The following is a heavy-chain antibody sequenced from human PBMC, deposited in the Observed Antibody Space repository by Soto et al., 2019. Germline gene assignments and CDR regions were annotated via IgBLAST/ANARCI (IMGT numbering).Heavy chain of an antibody. CDR2: MNPNSGNT. D-gene: IGHD3-10*01. CDR3: AVLWFGEPYYYYGLDV. Sequence: GASVKLSCKASGYTFTSYDINWVRQATGQGLEWMGWMNPNSGNTGYAQKFQGRVTMTRNTSISTAYMELSSLRSEDTAVYYCAVLWFGEPYYYYGLDVWGQGTTVTVSS. V-gene: IGHV1-8*01. J-gene: IGHJ6*02. CDR1: GYTFTSYD.